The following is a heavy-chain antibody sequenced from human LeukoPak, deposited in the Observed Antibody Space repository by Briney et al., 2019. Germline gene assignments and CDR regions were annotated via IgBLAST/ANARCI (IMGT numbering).Heavy chain of an antibody. CDR2: IYPGDSDT. CDR3: AARYAAPDAFDI. CDR1: GYRLTSNW. Sequence: GESLKISCKISGYRLTSNWIGWVRQMPGKGLEWMGIIYPGDSDTRYSPSFQGQVTISADKSISTAYLQWSSLKASDTAMYYCAARYAAPDAFDIWGQGTMVTVSS. V-gene: IGHV5-51*01. D-gene: IGHD3-16*01. J-gene: IGHJ3*02.